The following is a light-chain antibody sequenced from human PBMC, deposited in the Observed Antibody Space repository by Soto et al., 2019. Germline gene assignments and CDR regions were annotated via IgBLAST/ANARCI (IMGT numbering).Light chain of an antibody. CDR2: LEGSGSY. CDR1: SGHSSYI. V-gene: IGLV4-60*02. CDR3: ETWDSYTVV. Sequence: QPVLTQSSSASASLGSSVKLTCTLSSGHSSYIIAWHQQQPGKAPRYLMKLEGSGSYNKGSGVPDRFSGSSSGADRYLTISNLQFEDEADYYCETWDSYTVVFGGGTNLTVL. J-gene: IGLJ2*01.